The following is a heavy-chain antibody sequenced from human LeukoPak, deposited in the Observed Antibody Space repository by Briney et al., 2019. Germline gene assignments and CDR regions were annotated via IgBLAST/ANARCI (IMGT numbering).Heavy chain of an antibody. J-gene: IGHJ4*02. CDR1: GFTFSSYW. CDR3: TRGPPDGSGNYYPGDF. V-gene: IGHV3-74*01. D-gene: IGHD3-10*01. CDR2: INTDGSST. Sequence: GGSLRLSCAASGFTFSSYWMHWVRQAPGKGLVWVSRINTDGSSTSYADSVKGRFTISRDNAKNTLYLQMNSLRVEDTAVYYCTRGPPDGSGNYYPGDFWGQGTLVTVSS.